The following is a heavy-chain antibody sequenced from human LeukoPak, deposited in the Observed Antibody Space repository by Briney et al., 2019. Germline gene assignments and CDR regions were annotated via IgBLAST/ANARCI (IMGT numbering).Heavy chain of an antibody. CDR1: GFSVSRSY. CDR2: IYTGGST. CDR3: ARGTLGSGYDY. J-gene: IGHJ4*02. D-gene: IGHD6-19*01. Sequence: GGSPRLSCAASGFSVSRSYMIWVRQAPGKGLQWVSSIYTGGSTFAADSIKGRFIISRDNSENSIYLQMNSLRVDGTAVYFCARGTLGSGYDYWGQGTLVTVSS. V-gene: IGHV3-66*01.